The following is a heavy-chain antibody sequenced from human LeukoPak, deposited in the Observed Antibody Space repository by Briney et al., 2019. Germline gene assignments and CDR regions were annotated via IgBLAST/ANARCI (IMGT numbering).Heavy chain of an antibody. CDR1: GFTFSNYW. V-gene: IGHV3-7*01. CDR2: IKQDETEK. J-gene: IGHJ3*02. D-gene: IGHD1-14*01. CDR3: AREGNRRAFDI. Sequence: GGSLRLSCAASGFTFSNYWMSWVRQAPGKGLEWVANIKQDETEKDYVDSVKGRFTISRDNAKNSLYLQMNSLRNEDTAVYYCAREGNRRAFDIWGQGTMVTASS.